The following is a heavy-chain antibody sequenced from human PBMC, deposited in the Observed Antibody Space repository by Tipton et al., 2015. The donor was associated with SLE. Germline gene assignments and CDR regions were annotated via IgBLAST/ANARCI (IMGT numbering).Heavy chain of an antibody. CDR3: ARMGYCVTAPCARDDAFHI. Sequence: TLSLTCTVSGGSISSSSYYWGWIRQPPGKGLEWIGSIYYSGSTYYNPPLKSRLTISGDTSKNQFSLHLTSVTAADTAIYYCARMGYCVTAPCARDDAFHIWGQGTMVTVSS. CDR1: GGSISSSSYY. J-gene: IGHJ3*02. D-gene: IGHD2-15*01. CDR2: IYYSGST. V-gene: IGHV4-39*07.